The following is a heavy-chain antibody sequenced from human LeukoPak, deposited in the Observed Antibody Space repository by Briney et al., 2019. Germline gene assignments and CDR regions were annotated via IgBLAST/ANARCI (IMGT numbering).Heavy chain of an antibody. Sequence: GGSLSLSCAASGFTFSSYSMNWVREAPGTGLEWVSSISSSSSYIYYEDSVKGRFTISRDNAKNSLYLQMNSLRAEDTAVYYCASYYDFWSGYPQSHWFDPWGQGTLVTVAS. CDR3: ASYYDFWSGYPQSHWFDP. V-gene: IGHV3-21*01. D-gene: IGHD3-3*01. CDR1: GFTFSSYS. CDR2: ISSSSSYI. J-gene: IGHJ5*02.